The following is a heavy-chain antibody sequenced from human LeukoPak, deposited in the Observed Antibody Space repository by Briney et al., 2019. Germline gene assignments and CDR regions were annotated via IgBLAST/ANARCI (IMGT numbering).Heavy chain of an antibody. Sequence: SETLSLTCTVSGYSISSGYYWGWIRQPPGKGLEWIGSIYHSGSSYYNPSLKSRVTISVDTSQNQFSLKLSSVTAADTAVYYCARAPFTFGGVIDTAGGYYFDYWGQGTLVTVSS. V-gene: IGHV4-38-2*02. CDR3: ARAPFTFGGVIDTAGGYYFDY. D-gene: IGHD3-16*02. J-gene: IGHJ4*02. CDR2: IYHSGSS. CDR1: GYSISSGYY.